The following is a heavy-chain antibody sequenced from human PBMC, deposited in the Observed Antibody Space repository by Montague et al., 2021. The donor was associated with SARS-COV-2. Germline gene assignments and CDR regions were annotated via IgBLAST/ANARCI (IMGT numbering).Heavy chain of an antibody. D-gene: IGHD6-19*01. CDR2: ISISGST. CDR1: GGSISSCSYC. J-gene: IGHJ4*02. V-gene: IGHV4-61*02. Sequence: TLSLTCTVSGGSISSCSYCWSWIRQPAGKGLEWIGRISISGSTNYNPSLKSRVTISVDTSKNHSSLKLSSVTAADTAVYYCARDIAVAGLFDYWGQGTLVTVSS. CDR3: ARDIAVAGLFDY.